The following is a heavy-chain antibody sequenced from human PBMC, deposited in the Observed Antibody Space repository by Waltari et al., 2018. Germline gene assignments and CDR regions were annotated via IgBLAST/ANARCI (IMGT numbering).Heavy chain of an antibody. CDR3: AREYCSGGSCYSVLGY. D-gene: IGHD2-15*01. Sequence: QVQLVQSGAEVKKPGASVKVSCKASGYTFTSYAMHWVRQAPGQRLEWMGWINAGNGNTKYSQKFQGRVTITRDTSASTAYMELSSLRSEDTAVYYCAREYCSGGSCYSVLGYWGQGTLVTVSS. CDR2: INAGNGNT. J-gene: IGHJ4*02. V-gene: IGHV1-3*01. CDR1: GYTFTSYA.